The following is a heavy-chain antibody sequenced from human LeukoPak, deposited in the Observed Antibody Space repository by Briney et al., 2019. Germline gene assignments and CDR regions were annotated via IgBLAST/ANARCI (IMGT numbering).Heavy chain of an antibody. CDR3: ARDYVRNTSFYFDY. J-gene: IGHJ4*02. V-gene: IGHV1-69*13. CDR1: GGTFSSYA. D-gene: IGHD3-16*02. CDR2: IIPIFGSA. Sequence: SVKVSCKASGGTFSSYAISWVRQAPGQGLEWMGGIIPIFGSANYAQRFQGRVTITADESTNTVYMELSSLRSEDTAVYYCARDYVRNTSFYFDYWGQGTLVTVSS.